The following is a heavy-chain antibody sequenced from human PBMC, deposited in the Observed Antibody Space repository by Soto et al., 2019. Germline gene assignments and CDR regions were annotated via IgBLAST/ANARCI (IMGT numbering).Heavy chain of an antibody. D-gene: IGHD3-9*01. J-gene: IGHJ4*02. Sequence: GGSLRLSCAASGFTVSSNYMSWVRQAPGKGLEWVSVIYSGGSTYCADSVKGRFTISRDNSKNTLYLQMNSLRAEDTAVYYCAREYYDILTGYWYFDYWGQGTLVTVSS. CDR3: AREYYDILTGYWYFDY. V-gene: IGHV3-53*01. CDR2: IYSGGST. CDR1: GFTVSSNY.